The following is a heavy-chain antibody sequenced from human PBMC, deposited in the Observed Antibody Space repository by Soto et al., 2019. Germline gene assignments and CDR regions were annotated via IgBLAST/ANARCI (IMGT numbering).Heavy chain of an antibody. Sequence: GGSLRLSCTASGFTLGDYAMSWFRQAPGKGLEWVGFIRRKAYGGTTEYAASVKGRLTISRDDSKSIAYLQMNSLKTEDTAVYYCTRDAFGYCSSTSCYTDVWGKGTTVTVSS. D-gene: IGHD2-2*02. CDR3: TRDAFGYCSSTSCYTDV. CDR1: GFTLGDYA. CDR2: IRRKAYGGTT. V-gene: IGHV3-49*03. J-gene: IGHJ6*04.